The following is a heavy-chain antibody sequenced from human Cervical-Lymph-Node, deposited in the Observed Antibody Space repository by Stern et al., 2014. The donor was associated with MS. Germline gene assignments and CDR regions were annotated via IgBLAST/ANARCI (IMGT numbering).Heavy chain of an antibody. CDR1: GYTFSNYA. J-gene: IGHJ4*02. D-gene: IGHD1-7*01. CDR3: ARGPTYRTGTVDN. Sequence: VQLVQSGAEVKKPGASVKVSCKTSGYTFSNYALIWVRQAPGQGLEWMGWISGYKGNTSYAQKFQDKVTMTTDASTTTAYLELRKLRSDDTAVYYCARGPTYRTGTVDNWGQGTLVTVSS. CDR2: ISGYKGNT. V-gene: IGHV1-18*01.